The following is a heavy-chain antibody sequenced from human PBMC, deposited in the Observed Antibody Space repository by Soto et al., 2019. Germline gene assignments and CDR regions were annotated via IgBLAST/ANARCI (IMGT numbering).Heavy chain of an antibody. D-gene: IGHD6-19*01. Sequence: PGGSLRLSCAASGFTFSSYSMNWVRQAPGKGLEWVSSISSSSSYIYYADSVKGRFTISRDNAKNSLYLQMNSLRAEDTAVYYFASRYFSVALGNLFDYWGQGTLVTVSS. CDR2: ISSSSSYI. V-gene: IGHV3-21*01. J-gene: IGHJ4*02. CDR1: GFTFSSYS. CDR3: ASRYFSVALGNLFDY.